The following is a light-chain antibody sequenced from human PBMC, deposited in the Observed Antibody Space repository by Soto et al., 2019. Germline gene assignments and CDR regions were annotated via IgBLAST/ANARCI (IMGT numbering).Light chain of an antibody. CDR3: SSYGGNNNVV. Sequence: QSALTQPPSASGSPGQSVTISCTGTSSDVGGYNYVSWHQQHPGKAPKLMIYEVNKQPSGVPARFSGSKFGNTASLTVSGLQAEDEADYYCSSYGGNNNVVFGGGTKLTVL. J-gene: IGLJ2*01. CDR2: EVN. CDR1: SSDVGGYNY. V-gene: IGLV2-8*01.